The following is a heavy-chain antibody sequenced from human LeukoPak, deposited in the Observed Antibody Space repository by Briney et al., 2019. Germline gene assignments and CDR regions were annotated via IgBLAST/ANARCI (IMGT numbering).Heavy chain of an antibody. V-gene: IGHV3-23*01. J-gene: IGHJ4*02. Sequence: GGSLRLSCAASGFTLSRSTMSWLRQAPGKGPEWVSAINSGGGITSAESVKGRFTISRDDSKNTLYLQMNSLRVEDTAVYYCAKGLDDPGSYRPFDYWGQGPLVTVSS. D-gene: IGHD3-10*01. CDR2: INSGGGIT. CDR1: GFTLSRST. CDR3: AKGLDDPGSYRPFDY.